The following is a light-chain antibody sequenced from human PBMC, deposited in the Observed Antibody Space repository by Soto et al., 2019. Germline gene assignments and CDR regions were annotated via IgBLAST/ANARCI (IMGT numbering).Light chain of an antibody. CDR1: QSVSSSY. J-gene: IGKJ4*01. Sequence: EIVLTQSPGSLSLSPGERATLSSRASQSVSSSYLAWYQQKPGQAPRLLIYGASSRATSIPDRFSGSGSGTDFTLTISRLEPEDFAVYYCQQYGSSGLTFGGGTKVEIK. V-gene: IGKV3-20*01. CDR3: QQYGSSGLT. CDR2: GAS.